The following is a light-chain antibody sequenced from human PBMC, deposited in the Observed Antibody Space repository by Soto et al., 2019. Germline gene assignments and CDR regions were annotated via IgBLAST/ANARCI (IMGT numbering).Light chain of an antibody. CDR2: GVT. J-gene: IGKJ2*01. CDR3: QQYNNWPPAYT. V-gene: IGKV3-15*01. Sequence: EIVMTQSPDTLSVSPGDTATLSCRSSQNIHINLAWYQQKPGQAPTLLIYGVTARAPGVPARFNGSGSGTDFTLTIRRPQSEDFAVYYCQQYNNWPPAYTVGQGTKGEIK. CDR1: QNIHIN.